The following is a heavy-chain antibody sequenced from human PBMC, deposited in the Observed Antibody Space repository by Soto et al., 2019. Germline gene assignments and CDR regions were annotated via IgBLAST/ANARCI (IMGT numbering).Heavy chain of an antibody. CDR1: GGSFNGYY. V-gene: IGHV4-34*01. CDR2: INHSGST. J-gene: IGHJ4*02. Sequence: SETLSLTCAVYGGSFNGYYWSWIRQPPGKGLEWIGEINHSGSTNYNPSLKSRVTISVDTSKNQFSLKLSSVTAADTDVYYCARGGGSGYYYSGWGQGTLVTV. CDR3: ARGGGSGYYYSG. D-gene: IGHD3-22*01.